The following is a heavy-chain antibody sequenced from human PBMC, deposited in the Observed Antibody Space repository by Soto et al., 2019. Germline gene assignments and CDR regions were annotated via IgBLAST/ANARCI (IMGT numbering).Heavy chain of an antibody. CDR3: ARVTKNYDQYYFDY. CDR1: GGCICSGGYY. J-gene: IGHJ4*02. Sequence: TQSLTCTASGGCICSGGYYWSWIGQHPGKGLEWIGYIYHSGTTYYKSSLKSRLTISVDTSKDQFSLKLRSVTAADTAVYYCARVTKNYDQYYFDYWGQGTLVTVS. CDR2: IYHSGTT. V-gene: IGHV4-31*03. D-gene: IGHD3-22*01.